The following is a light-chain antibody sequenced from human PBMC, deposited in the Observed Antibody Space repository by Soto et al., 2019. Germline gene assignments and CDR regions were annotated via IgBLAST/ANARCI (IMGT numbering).Light chain of an antibody. J-gene: IGKJ2*01. V-gene: IGKV1-5*01. Sequence: GDRVTLTCRASQSISSWLAWYQQKPGKAPKLLIYDASSLESGVPSRFSGSGSGTEFTLTISSLQPDDFATYYCQQYNSYSYTFGQGTTLEIK. CDR1: QSISSW. CDR3: QQYNSYSYT. CDR2: DAS.